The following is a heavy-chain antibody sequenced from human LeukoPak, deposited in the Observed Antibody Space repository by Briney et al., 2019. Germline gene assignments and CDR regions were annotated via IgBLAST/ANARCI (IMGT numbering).Heavy chain of an antibody. CDR3: VNPGWYYDSSGYSYYYGVDV. V-gene: IGHV3-64D*09. J-gene: IGHJ6*02. Sequence: PGGSLRLSCSASGFTFSRYGMHWVRQAPGKGLEYVSAIVSNGDSTYYADSVKGRFTISRDNAKNTLYLQMSSLRPDDTAVYYCVNPGWYYDSSGYSYYYGVDVWGQGTTVTVYS. CDR1: GFTFSRYG. D-gene: IGHD3-22*01. CDR2: IVSNGDST.